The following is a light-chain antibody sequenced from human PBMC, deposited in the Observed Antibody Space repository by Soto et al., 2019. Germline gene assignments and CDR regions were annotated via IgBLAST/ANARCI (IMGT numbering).Light chain of an antibody. CDR2: DAS. CDR1: QSVGSY. CDR3: QQYDASPPYT. J-gene: IGKJ2*01. Sequence: EIVLIQSPATLSLSPGERATLSCRASQSVGSYLAWYQHKPGQAPRLLISDASNRATGIPARFSGSGSETDFTLTISSLEPEDSAGYYCQQYDASPPYTFGQGTKLEIK. V-gene: IGKV3-11*01.